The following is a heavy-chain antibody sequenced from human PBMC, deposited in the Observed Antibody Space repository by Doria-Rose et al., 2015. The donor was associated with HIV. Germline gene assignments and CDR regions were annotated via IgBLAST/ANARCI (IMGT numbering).Heavy chain of an antibody. CDR2: ICSDDER. V-gene: IGHV2-26*01. J-gene: IGHJ4*02. Sequence: VTLKESGPVLVKPTETLTLTCTVSGVSLSSPGMGVSWIRQPPGKALEWLANICSDDERSYTTSLKRRLTISRGTPKSQVVLTMTDMDPVDTATYYCARIKSSRWYHKYYFDFWGQGTLVIVSA. CDR1: GVSLSSPGMG. D-gene: IGHD6-13*01. CDR3: ARIKSSRWYHKYYFDF.